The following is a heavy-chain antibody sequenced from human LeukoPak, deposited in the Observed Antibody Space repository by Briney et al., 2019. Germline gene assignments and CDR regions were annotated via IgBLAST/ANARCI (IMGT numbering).Heavy chain of an antibody. CDR1: GGTFSSYA. D-gene: IGHD3-10*01. CDR3: ARDKESYGSGSYYTFDY. CDR2: IIPIFGTA. Sequence: GASVKVSCKASGGTFSSYAISWVRQAPGQGLEWMGGIIPIFGTANYAQKFQGRVTITTDESTSTAYMGLSSLRSEDTAVYYCARDKESYGSGSYYTFDYWGQGTLVTVSS. V-gene: IGHV1-69*05. J-gene: IGHJ4*02.